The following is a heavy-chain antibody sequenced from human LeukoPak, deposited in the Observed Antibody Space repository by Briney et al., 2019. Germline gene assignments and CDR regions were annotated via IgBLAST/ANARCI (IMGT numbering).Heavy chain of an antibody. Sequence: ASVKVSCKASGYTFTGYYMHWVRQAPGQGLEWMGWINPNSGGTNYAQKFQGRVTMTGDTSISTAYMELSRLRSDDTAVYYCARTSIATQAFDIWGQGTMVTVSS. D-gene: IGHD6-6*01. CDR2: INPNSGGT. CDR1: GYTFTGYY. CDR3: ARTSIATQAFDI. V-gene: IGHV1-2*02. J-gene: IGHJ3*02.